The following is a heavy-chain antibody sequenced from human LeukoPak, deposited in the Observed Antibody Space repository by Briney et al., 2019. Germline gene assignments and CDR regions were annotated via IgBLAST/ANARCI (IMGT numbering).Heavy chain of an antibody. CDR2: ISNDENNK. J-gene: IGHJ4*02. CDR3: VLGHYGGLFDN. D-gene: IGHD4-23*01. V-gene: IGHV3-30-3*01. Sequence: GGSLRLSCAASGFTFTRYDMHWVRQAPGKGLEWAAVISNDENNKDYGNSVKGRFTIARDNSKNTLFLQMNSLRVEDTAVYYCVLGHYGGLFDNWGQGALVIVSS. CDR1: GFTFTRYD.